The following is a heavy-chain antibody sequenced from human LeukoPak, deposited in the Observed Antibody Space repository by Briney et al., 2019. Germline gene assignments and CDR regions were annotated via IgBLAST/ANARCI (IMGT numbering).Heavy chain of an antibody. V-gene: IGHV4-59*01. Sequence: SETLSLTCTVSGGSISSYYWSWIRQPPGKGLEWIGYIYYSGCTNYNPSLKSRVTISVDTSKNQFSLKLSSVTAADTAVYYCARMWYYDFWSGYRDWGQGTLVTVSS. J-gene: IGHJ4*02. CDR1: GGSISSYY. D-gene: IGHD3-3*01. CDR2: IYYSGCT. CDR3: ARMWYYDFWSGYRD.